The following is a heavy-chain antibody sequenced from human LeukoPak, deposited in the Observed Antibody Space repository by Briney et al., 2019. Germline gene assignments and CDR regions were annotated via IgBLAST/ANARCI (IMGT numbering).Heavy chain of an antibody. Sequence: GGSLTLSCAASGFTVSSNYMSWVRQAPGEGLEWVSVIYSGGSTYYADSVKGRFTISRDNSKNTLYLQMNSLRAEDTAVYYCARDGRDYDYVWGSYRYYYYMDVWGKGTTVTVSS. V-gene: IGHV3-53*01. CDR2: IYSGGST. CDR3: ARDGRDYDYVWGSYRYYYYMDV. J-gene: IGHJ6*03. CDR1: GFTVSSNY. D-gene: IGHD3-16*02.